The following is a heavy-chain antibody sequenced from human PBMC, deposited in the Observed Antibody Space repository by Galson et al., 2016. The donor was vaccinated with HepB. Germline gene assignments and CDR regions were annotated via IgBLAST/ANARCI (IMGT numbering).Heavy chain of an antibody. Sequence: SCAASGFRFSDHYMSWIRQVPGKGLESIARISSGGGPTYYAESVRGRFTISRDDAKNSLYLQLNSLRAEDTAVYFCARDPDTASKVDVWGQGTSVIVSS. CDR3: ARDPDTASKVDV. CDR2: ISSGGGPT. J-gene: IGHJ6*02. CDR1: GFRFSDHY. V-gene: IGHV3-11*01. D-gene: IGHD5-18*01.